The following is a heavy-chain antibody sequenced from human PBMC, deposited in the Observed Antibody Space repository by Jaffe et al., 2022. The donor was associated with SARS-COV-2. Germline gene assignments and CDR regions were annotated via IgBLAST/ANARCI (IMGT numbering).Heavy chain of an antibody. CDR1: GFTVSSNY. CDR2: IYSGGST. CDR3: ARAAGYSYGINGMDV. V-gene: IGHV3-53*01. J-gene: IGHJ6*02. D-gene: IGHD5-18*01. Sequence: EVQLVESGGGLIQPGGSLRLSCAASGFTVSSNYMSWVRQAPGKGLEWVSVIYSGGSTYYADSVKGRFTISRDNSKNTLYLQMNSLRAEDTAVYYCARAAGYSYGINGMDVWGQGTTVTVSS.